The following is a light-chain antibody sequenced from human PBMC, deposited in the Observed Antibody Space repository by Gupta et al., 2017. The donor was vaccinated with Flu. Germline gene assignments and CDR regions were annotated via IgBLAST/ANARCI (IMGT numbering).Light chain of an antibody. V-gene: IGKV1-6*01. CDR1: QGIRND. CDR3: LQYDNYPRT. CDR2: AAS. Sequence: AIQMTQSPSSLSASVGDRVTITCRASQGIRNDLGWYQQKPGKAPKLLIYAASSLQSGAPSRFSGSGSGTDFTLTISSLQPEDSATYYCLQYDNYPRTFGQGTKVEIK. J-gene: IGKJ1*01.